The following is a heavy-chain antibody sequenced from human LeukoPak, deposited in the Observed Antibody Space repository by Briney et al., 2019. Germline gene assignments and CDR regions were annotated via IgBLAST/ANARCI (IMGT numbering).Heavy chain of an antibody. CDR3: ARVYYSSSYDYWYFDL. D-gene: IGHD6-13*01. Sequence: SETLSPTCTVSGRSISSYYWSWIRQPAGKGLEWVGRIYTTGSTNYNPSLKSRVTISVDTSKNQFSLKLSSVTAADTAVYYCARVYYSSSYDYWYFDLWGRGTLVTVSS. J-gene: IGHJ2*01. CDR2: IYTTGST. V-gene: IGHV4-4*07. CDR1: GRSISSYY.